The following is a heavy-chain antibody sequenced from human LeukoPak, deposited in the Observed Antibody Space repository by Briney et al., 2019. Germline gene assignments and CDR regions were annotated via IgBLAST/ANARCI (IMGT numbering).Heavy chain of an antibody. CDR3: ARAGYCSGGSCYDY. V-gene: IGHV4-59*12. Sequence: KPSETLSLTCTVSGGSISSYYWSWIRQPPGKGLEWIGYIYYSGSTNYNPSLKSRVTMSVDTSKNQFSLKLSSVTAADTAVYYCARAGYCSGGSCYDYWGQGTLVTVSS. CDR1: GGSISSYY. J-gene: IGHJ4*02. CDR2: IYYSGST. D-gene: IGHD2-15*01.